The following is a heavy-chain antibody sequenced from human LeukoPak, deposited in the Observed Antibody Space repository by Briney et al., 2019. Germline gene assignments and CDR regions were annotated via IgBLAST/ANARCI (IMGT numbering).Heavy chain of an antibody. CDR2: IYPDDSDT. J-gene: IGHJ5*02. CDR1: GYSFTTYW. V-gene: IGHV5-51*01. CDR3: VRQRGASGTINHFDP. Sequence: GESLKISCKTSGYSFTTYWTGWVRQMPGTGLEWVGAIYPDDSDTRYSPSFQGQVVISADRSVRTAYLQWNTLKTSDTAMYYCVRQRGASGTINHFDPWGQGTLVTVSS. D-gene: IGHD3-10*01.